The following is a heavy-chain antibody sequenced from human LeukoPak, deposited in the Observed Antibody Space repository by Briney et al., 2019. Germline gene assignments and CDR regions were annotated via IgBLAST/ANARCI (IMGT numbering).Heavy chain of an antibody. CDR3: AREAEYSSSWYRGRGYYFDY. V-gene: IGHV4-59*01. Sequence: SETLSLTCTVSGGSISSYYWSWIRQPPGKGLEWIRYIYYSGSTNYNPSLKSRVTISVDTSKNQFSLKLSSVTAADTAVYYCAREAEYSSSWYRGRGYYFDYWGQGTLVTVSS. CDR1: GGSISSYY. CDR2: IYYSGST. D-gene: IGHD6-13*01. J-gene: IGHJ4*02.